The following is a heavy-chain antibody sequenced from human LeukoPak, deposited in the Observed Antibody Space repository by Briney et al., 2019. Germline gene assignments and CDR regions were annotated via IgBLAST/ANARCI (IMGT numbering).Heavy chain of an antibody. Sequence: GASVKVSCKASGGTFSSYAISWVRQAPGQGLEWMGGIIPIFGTANYAQKFQGRVTITTDESTSTAYMELSSLRSEDTAVYYCAIHLDGDIVVVPAEIRGNDAFDIWGQGTMVTVSS. D-gene: IGHD2-2*01. CDR1: GGTFSSYA. CDR2: IIPIFGTA. J-gene: IGHJ3*02. CDR3: AIHLDGDIVVVPAEIRGNDAFDI. V-gene: IGHV1-69*05.